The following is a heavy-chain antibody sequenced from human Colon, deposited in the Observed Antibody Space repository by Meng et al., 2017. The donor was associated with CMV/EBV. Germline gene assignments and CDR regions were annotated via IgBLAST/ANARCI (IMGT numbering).Heavy chain of an antibody. CDR1: GFTFSAFP. CDR2: ISHDGTKK. D-gene: IGHD4-11*01. V-gene: IGHV3-30*04. Sequence: LSCAASGFTFSAFPIHWVRQAPGKGREWVAIISHDGTKKYYAESVKGRFSLSRDNSQNTVTVHMSSLRGDDTAVYYCARASNSSFDPWGQGTLVTVSS. J-gene: IGHJ5*02. CDR3: ARASNSSFDP.